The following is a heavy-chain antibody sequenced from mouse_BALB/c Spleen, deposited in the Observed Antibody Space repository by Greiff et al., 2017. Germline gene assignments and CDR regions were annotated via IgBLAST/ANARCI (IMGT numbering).Heavy chain of an antibody. Sequence: VQLQQSGAELVKPGASVKLSCTASGFNIKDTYMHWVKQRPEQGLEWIGRIDPANGNTKYDPKFQGKATITADTSSNTAYLQLSSLTSEDTAVYYGARGSVDDAYSYYYAMDYWGQGTSVTVSS. CDR2: IDPANGNT. J-gene: IGHJ4*01. CDR1: GFNIKDTY. V-gene: IGHV14-3*02. CDR3: ARGSVDDAYSYYYAMDY. D-gene: IGHD2-3*01.